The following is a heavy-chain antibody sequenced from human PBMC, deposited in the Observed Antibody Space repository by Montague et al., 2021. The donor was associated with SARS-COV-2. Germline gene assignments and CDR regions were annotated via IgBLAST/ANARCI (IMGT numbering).Heavy chain of an antibody. Sequence: SETLSLTCSVSGFSISSGYYWGWIRPTPGKGLEWIGSRYQNGATYYSPSLKRPVTILLDTSKNQFSLSLTSVTAADTAVYYCARSEVCIFDFSYFDYWGQGSLVIVSS. CDR3: ARSEVCIFDFSYFDY. V-gene: IGHV4-38-2*02. CDR2: RYQNGAT. J-gene: IGHJ4*02. CDR1: GFSISSGYY. D-gene: IGHD2-8*01.